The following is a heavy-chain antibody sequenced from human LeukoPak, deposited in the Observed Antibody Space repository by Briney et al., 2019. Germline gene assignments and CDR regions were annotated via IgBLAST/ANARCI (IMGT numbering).Heavy chain of an antibody. CDR2: INPSGGST. V-gene: IGHV1-46*01. J-gene: IGHJ4*02. CDR1: GYTFTAYF. Sequence: ASVKVSCKASGYTFTAYFMHWVRQAPGQGLEWMGIINPSGGSTSYAQKFQGRVTMTRDTSTSTVYTELSSLRSEDTAVYYCARENQGGGDYYFDYWGQGTLVTVSS. CDR3: ARENQGGGDYYFDY. D-gene: IGHD4-17*01.